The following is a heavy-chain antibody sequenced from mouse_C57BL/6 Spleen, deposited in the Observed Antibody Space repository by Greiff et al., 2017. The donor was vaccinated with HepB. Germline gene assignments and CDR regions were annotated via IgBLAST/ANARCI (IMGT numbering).Heavy chain of an antibody. CDR1: GFTFSDYG. V-gene: IGHV5-17*01. CDR2: ISSGSSTI. Sequence: EVQLVESGGGLVKPGGSLKLSCAASGFTFSDYGMHWVRQSPEKGLEWVAYISSGSSTIYYADTVKGRFTISRDNAKNNLFLQLTSLRSEDTAMYYCARPGGYYAMDYWGQGTSVTVSS. J-gene: IGHJ4*01. CDR3: ARPGGYYAMDY.